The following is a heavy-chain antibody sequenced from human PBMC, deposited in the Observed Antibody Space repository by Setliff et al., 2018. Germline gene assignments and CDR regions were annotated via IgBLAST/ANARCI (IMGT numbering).Heavy chain of an antibody. V-gene: IGHV4-61*09. CDR1: GASISSGGYY. Sequence: SETLSLTCTVSGASISSGGYYWTWIRQPAGKALEWIGHISPSGSTTYNPSLKSRVTISVDTSKNQFSLKLSSMTAADTAVYYCARFLNPRDGYQNPPGFDFWGQGTLVTVSS. D-gene: IGHD5-12*01. CDR2: ISPSGST. J-gene: IGHJ4*02. CDR3: ARFLNPRDGYQNPPGFDF.